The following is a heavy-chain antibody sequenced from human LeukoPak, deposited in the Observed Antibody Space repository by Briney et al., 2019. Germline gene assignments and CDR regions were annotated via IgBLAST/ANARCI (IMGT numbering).Heavy chain of an antibody. CDR1: GGSISSGGYY. CDR3: ARARITIFGVVIKWKAFDY. J-gene: IGHJ4*02. D-gene: IGHD3-3*01. CDR2: INHSGST. Sequence: SETLSLTCTVSGGSISSGGYYWSWIRQPPGKGLEWIGEINHSGSTNYNPSLKSRVTISVDASKNQFSLKLSSVTAADTAVYYCARARITIFGVVIKWKAFDYWGQGTLVTVSS. V-gene: IGHV4-39*07.